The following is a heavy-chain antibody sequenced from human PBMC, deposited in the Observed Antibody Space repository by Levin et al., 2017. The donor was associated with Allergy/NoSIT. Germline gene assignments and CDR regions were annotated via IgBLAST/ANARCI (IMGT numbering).Heavy chain of an antibody. CDR3: ARDGGYFDWFPGSY. D-gene: IGHD3-9*01. CDR1: GFTVSSNY. V-gene: IGHV3-53*01. CDR2: IYSGGST. J-gene: IGHJ4*02. Sequence: GGSLRLSCAASGFTVSSNYMSWVRQAPGKGLEWVSVIYSGGSTYYADSVKGRFTISRDNSKNTLYLQMNSLRAEDTAVYYCARDGGYFDWFPGSYWGQGTLVTVSS.